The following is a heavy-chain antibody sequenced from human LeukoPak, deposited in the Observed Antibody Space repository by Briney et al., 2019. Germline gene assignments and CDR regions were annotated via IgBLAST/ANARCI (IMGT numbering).Heavy chain of an antibody. J-gene: IGHJ4*02. V-gene: IGHV3-11*01. Sequence: GGSLRLSCAASGFTFSDYYMSWIRQAPGKGLEWVSYISSSGSTIYYADSVKSRFTMSRDNAKNSLYMQMNSLRAEDTAVYYCARAPTWGYYFDYWGQGTLVTVSS. CDR2: ISSSGSTI. D-gene: IGHD3-16*01. CDR1: GFTFSDYY. CDR3: ARAPTWGYYFDY.